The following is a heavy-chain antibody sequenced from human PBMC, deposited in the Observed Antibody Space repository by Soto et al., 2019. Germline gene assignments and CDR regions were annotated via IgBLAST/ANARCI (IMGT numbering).Heavy chain of an antibody. Sequence: QVQLVESGGGVVQPGRSLRLSCVVSGFTFSSYGMHWVRQAPGKGLEWVAVISYDGSNKYYADSVKGRFTISRDNSNNSLYLQMISLRAEDTALYYCARDVSCSGGSCYDYYYYYGMDVWGQGTTVTVSS. J-gene: IGHJ6*02. CDR1: GFTFSSYG. CDR2: ISYDGSNK. CDR3: ARDVSCSGGSCYDYYYYYGMDV. D-gene: IGHD2-15*01. V-gene: IGHV3-30*03.